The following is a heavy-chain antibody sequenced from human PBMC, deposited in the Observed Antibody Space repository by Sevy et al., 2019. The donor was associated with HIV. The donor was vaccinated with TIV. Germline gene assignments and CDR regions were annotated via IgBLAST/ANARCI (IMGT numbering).Heavy chain of an antibody. CDR2: LSFGCGEI. Sequence: GGSLRLPCAASGFTFSKYSMSWVRQPPGKGLEWVSTLSFGCGEINYADSVKGRFTISRDNSKSSGYLQMNNLRPEDTAVYYCAREGCTKPHDYWGQGTLVTVSS. CDR3: AREGCTKPHDY. J-gene: IGHJ4*02. CDR1: GFTFSKYS. D-gene: IGHD2-8*01. V-gene: IGHV3-23*01.